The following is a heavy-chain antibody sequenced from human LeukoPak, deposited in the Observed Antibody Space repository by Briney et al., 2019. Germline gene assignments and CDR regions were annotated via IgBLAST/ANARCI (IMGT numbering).Heavy chain of an antibody. D-gene: IGHD1-1*01. CDR1: GFTFSESW. CDR2: IKEDGSEK. CDR3: ATYTNWVAGDV. V-gene: IGHV3-7*01. Sequence: PGGSLTLSCAASGFTFSESWMSWVRQAPGQGLQWVAAIKEDGSEKDYEDSVKGRFTISRDNAKSSLYLQMDSLRAEDTAVYYCATYTNWVAGDVWGQGTTVSVSS. J-gene: IGHJ6*02.